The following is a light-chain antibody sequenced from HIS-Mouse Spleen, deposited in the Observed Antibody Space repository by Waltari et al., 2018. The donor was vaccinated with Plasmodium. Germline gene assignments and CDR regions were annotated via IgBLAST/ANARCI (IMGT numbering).Light chain of an antibody. CDR1: ALPKKY. J-gene: IGLJ3*02. CDR3: YSTDSSGNHRV. Sequence: SYELTQPPSVSVSPGQTARITCSGDALPKKYAYWYQQKSGQAPVLVIYEESKRPSGIPDVFSGSSSGTMATLTISGAHVEDEADYYCYSTDSSGNHRVFGGGTKLTVL. V-gene: IGLV3-10*01. CDR2: EES.